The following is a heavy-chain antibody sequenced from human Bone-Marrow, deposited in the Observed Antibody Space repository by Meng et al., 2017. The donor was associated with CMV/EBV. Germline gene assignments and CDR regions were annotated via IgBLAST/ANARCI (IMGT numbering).Heavy chain of an antibody. CDR2: IRYDGSNK. Sequence: GESLKISCAASGFTFSSYGMHWVRQAPGKGLEWVAFIRYDGSNKYYADSVKGRFTISRDNSKNTLYLQMNSLRAEDTAVYYCARDQYSSGWYGDFDYWGQGTLVTVSS. V-gene: IGHV3-30*02. D-gene: IGHD6-19*01. CDR1: GFTFSSYG. CDR3: ARDQYSSGWYGDFDY. J-gene: IGHJ4*02.